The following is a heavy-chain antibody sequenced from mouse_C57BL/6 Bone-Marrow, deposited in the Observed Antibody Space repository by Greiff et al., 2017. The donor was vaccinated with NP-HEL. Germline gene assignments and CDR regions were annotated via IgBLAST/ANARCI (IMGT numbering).Heavy chain of an antibody. D-gene: IGHD2-1*01. J-gene: IGHJ4*01. Sequence: EVKLVESGGGLVKPGGSLKLSCAASGFTFSDYGMHWVRQAPEKGLEWVAYISSGSSTIYYADTVKGRFTISRDNAKNTLFLQMTSLRSEDTAMYYCAVYYGNYGLYYYAMDYWGQGTSVTVSS. CDR1: GFTFSDYG. CDR3: AVYYGNYGLYYYAMDY. V-gene: IGHV5-17*01. CDR2: ISSGSSTI.